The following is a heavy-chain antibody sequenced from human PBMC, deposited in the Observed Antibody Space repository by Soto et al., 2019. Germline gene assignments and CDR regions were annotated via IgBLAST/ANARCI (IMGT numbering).Heavy chain of an antibody. CDR2: INLNSGGT. CDR3: AIGENFGDGVFDV. D-gene: IGHD4-17*01. J-gene: IGHJ3*01. CDR1: GYTFSAYN. Sequence: QVQLVQSGAEMKKPGASVKVSCKASGYTFSAYNLHWVRQAPGQGPQWVGWINLNSGGTYYAPEFQDWVTMTRDTSISTAYMELNSLRSDDTAVYYCAIGENFGDGVFDVWGRGTMVTVSS. V-gene: IGHV1-2*04.